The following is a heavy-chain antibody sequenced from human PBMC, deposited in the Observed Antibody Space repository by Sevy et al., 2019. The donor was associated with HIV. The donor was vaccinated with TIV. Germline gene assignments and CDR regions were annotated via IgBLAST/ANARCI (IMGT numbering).Heavy chain of an antibody. J-gene: IGHJ5*02. V-gene: IGHV3-30*18. D-gene: IGHD1-20*01. CDR1: GFTFSDYA. Sequence: GGSLRLSRAASGFTFSDYAIHWVRQAPGKGLEWVAIISFDGREKYYADPVKGRFTVSRDNSNNTVYLQMENLRSDDTAVYYCAKDGSYNWKYGEGWFDPWGQGTPVTVSS. CDR2: ISFDGREK. CDR3: AKDGSYNWKYGEGWFDP.